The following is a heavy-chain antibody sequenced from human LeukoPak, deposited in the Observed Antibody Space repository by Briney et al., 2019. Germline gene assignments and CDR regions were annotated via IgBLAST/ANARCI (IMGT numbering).Heavy chain of an antibody. CDR2: MSYDENTE. J-gene: IGHJ5*02. CDR1: RFIFSVYG. V-gene: IGHV3-33*05. D-gene: IGHD2-8*01. CDR3: ARDGSTNSQNWFDP. Sequence: GGSLRLSCVASRFIFSVYGMHWVRQAPGKGLEWVAFMSYDENTEYYIDSVKGRFTISRDNSKNTLFLQLNNLRPEDTGVYYCARDGSTNSQNWFDPWGQGTLVIVSS.